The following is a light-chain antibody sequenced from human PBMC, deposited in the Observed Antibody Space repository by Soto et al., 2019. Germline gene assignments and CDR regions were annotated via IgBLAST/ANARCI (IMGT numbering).Light chain of an antibody. CDR2: DAS. V-gene: IGKV3-11*01. CDR1: HSVSSY. J-gene: IGKJ3*01. Sequence: EIVLTQSPATLSLSPGERATLSCRASHSVSSYLACYQQKPGQAPRLLIYDASNRATGIPARFSGSGSGTDFTLTISSLEPEDFAVYYCQQRSNWPPRFTFGPGTKVDIK. CDR3: QQRSNWPPRFT.